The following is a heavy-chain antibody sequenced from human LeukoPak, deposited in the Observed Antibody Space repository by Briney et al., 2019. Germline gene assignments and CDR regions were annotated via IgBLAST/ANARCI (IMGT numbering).Heavy chain of an antibody. D-gene: IGHD1-26*01. J-gene: IGHJ2*01. Sequence: SETLSLTCTASGASITSYYWTWIRQPPGKGLEWIGYIYSSAHMDVNPSLKSRVTISVDASKRQVSLKLFSVTASDTALYYCARSPFVAGVGPPSWYFDLWGRGTLVTVSS. CDR1: GASITSYY. V-gene: IGHV4-4*09. CDR3: ARSPFVAGVGPPSWYFDL. CDR2: IYSSAHM.